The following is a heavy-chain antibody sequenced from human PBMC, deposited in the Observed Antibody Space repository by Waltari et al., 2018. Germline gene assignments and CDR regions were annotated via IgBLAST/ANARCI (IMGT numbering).Heavy chain of an antibody. J-gene: IGHJ4*02. Sequence: QLQLQQSGPGLVKPSEFLSLTCAVSGDSMSSSYWWSWVRQSPGKGLEWIGQINRSGRTNYHPAFESRVIVSIDSPNNQFSLKLLSATAADTAVYYCARDRGRGIYLDTWGQGTLVTVSP. CDR2: INRSGRT. V-gene: IGHV4-4*02. D-gene: IGHD2-15*01. CDR1: GDSMSSSYW. CDR3: ARDRGRGIYLDT.